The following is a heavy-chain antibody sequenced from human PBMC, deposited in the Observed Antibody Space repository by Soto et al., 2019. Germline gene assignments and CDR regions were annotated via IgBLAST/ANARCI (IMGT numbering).Heavy chain of an antibody. Sequence: GGSLRLSCAASGFTFSSYWMTWVRQAPGKGLEWVANIKQDGSEDYYADSVKGRFTISRDNAKNSLDLQMNSLRAEDTAVYYCARDVLGVGDYWGQGTLVTVSS. J-gene: IGHJ4*02. CDR3: ARDVLGVGDY. CDR1: GFTFSSYW. D-gene: IGHD2-8*02. V-gene: IGHV3-7*01. CDR2: IKQDGSED.